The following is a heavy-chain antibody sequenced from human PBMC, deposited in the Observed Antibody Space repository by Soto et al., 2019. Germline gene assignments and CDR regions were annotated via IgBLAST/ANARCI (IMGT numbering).Heavy chain of an antibody. CDR3: ARGPYYDLIWNYYYMDV. CDR1: GGSISGXY. J-gene: IGHJ6*03. Sequence: QVQLQESGPGLVKPSETLSLSCSVSGGSISGXYWSWVRQTPGKGLEWIGYMYYSGSTNYNPSLKSRVTISVDTSKNHFSLRLTSVTAADTAVYYCARGPYYDLIWNYYYMDVWGKGTTVTVSS. D-gene: IGHD3-16*01. CDR2: MYYSGST. V-gene: IGHV4-59*08.